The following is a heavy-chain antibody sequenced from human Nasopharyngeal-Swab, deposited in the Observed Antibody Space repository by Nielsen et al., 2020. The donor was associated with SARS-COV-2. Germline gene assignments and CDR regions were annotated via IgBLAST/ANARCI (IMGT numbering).Heavy chain of an antibody. J-gene: IGHJ4*02. V-gene: IGHV4-61*02. Sequence: SETLSLTCTVSGGSIGSSSYYWSWIRQPAGKGLEWIGRIYTSGSTNYNPSLKSRVTISVDTSKNQFSLKLSSVTAADTAVYYCARVGATFRDNEYFDYWGQGILVTVSS. CDR3: ARVGATFRDNEYFDY. D-gene: IGHD1-26*01. CDR2: IYTSGST. CDR1: GGSIGSSSYY.